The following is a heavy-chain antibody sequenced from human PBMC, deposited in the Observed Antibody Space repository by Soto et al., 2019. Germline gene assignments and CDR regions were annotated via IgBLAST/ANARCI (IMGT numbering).Heavy chain of an antibody. J-gene: IGHJ4*02. V-gene: IGHV4-30-4*01. CDR1: GGSISSGDYY. CDR2: IYYSGST. CDR3: ARGYYDSSGYYIHDY. Sequence: SETLSLTCTVSGGSISSGDYYWSWIRQPPGKGLEWIGYIYYSGSTYYNPSLKSRVTISVDTSKNQFSLKLSSVTAADTAVYYCARGYYDSSGYYIHDYWGQGTLVTVSS. D-gene: IGHD3-22*01.